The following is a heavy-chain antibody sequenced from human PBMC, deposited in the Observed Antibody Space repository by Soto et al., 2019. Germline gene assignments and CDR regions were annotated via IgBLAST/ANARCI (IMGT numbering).Heavy chain of an antibody. V-gene: IGHV4-39*01. CDR1: GGPITNSSYC. J-gene: IGHJ3*02. CDR2: LCYRGST. D-gene: IGHD3-16*01. CDR3: ARNVVPKNYVDAFDI. Sequence: QLQLQESGPGLVKPSETLSLTCTVSGGPITNSSYCWGWLRQPPGKGLEWIGSLCYRGSTYYNPSLNSRITISVDTSKNQWTVKLSSVTAADTAVYYCARNVVPKNYVDAFDIWGQGAMRTVSS.